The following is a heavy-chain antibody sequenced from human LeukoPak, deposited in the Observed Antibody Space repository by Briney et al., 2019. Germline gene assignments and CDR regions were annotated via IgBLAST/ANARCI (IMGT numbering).Heavy chain of an antibody. CDR2: INHSGST. V-gene: IGHV4-34*01. J-gene: IGHJ5*02. Sequence: SETLSLTCAVYGGSFSGYYWSWIRQPPGKGLEWIGEINHSGSTNYNPSLKSRVTISVDTSKNQFSLKLSSVTAADTAVCYCARGRDTAMKRTGFDPWGQGTLVTVSS. CDR3: ARGRDTAMKRTGFDP. D-gene: IGHD5-18*01. CDR1: GGSFSGYY.